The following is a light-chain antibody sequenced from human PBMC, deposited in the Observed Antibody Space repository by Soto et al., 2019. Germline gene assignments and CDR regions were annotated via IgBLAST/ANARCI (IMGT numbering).Light chain of an antibody. Sequence: SYELTQPPSVSVSPGQTARITCAGDALPKQYAYWYQQKPGQAPVLVIYKDSERPSGIPERFSGSSSGTTVTLTISGVQAEAEADYYWQSADSSGTYRVFGGGTKLTVL. J-gene: IGLJ2*01. CDR3: QSADSSGTYRV. CDR2: KDS. V-gene: IGLV3-25*03. CDR1: ALPKQY.